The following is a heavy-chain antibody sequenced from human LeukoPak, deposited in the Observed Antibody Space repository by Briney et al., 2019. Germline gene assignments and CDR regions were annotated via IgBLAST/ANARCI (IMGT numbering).Heavy chain of an antibody. CDR1: GFPFSSYS. D-gene: IGHD6-13*01. CDR2: ISSSSSYI. J-gene: IGHJ4*02. CDR3: ARDFEFGSAAGTPN. Sequence: GSLLLSCAASGFPFSSYSMNWVRQAPGKGLEWVSSISSSSSYIYYADSVKGRFTISRDNAKNSLYLQMNSLRAEDTAVYYCARDFEFGSAAGTPNWGQGTLVTVSS. V-gene: IGHV3-21*01.